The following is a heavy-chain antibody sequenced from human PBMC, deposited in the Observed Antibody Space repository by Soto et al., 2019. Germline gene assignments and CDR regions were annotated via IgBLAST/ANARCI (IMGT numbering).Heavy chain of an antibody. J-gene: IGHJ4*02. V-gene: IGHV3-33*01. CDR2: IWYDGSNK. CDR1: GFTFSSYG. D-gene: IGHD3-9*01. CDR3: ARGHYDILTGYLGPTYYFDY. Sequence: GGSLRLSCAASGFTFSSYGMHWVRQAPGKGLEWVAVIWYDGSNKYYADSVKGRFTISRDNSKNTLYLQMNSLRAEDTAVYYCARGHYDILTGYLGPTYYFDYWGQGTLVTVSS.